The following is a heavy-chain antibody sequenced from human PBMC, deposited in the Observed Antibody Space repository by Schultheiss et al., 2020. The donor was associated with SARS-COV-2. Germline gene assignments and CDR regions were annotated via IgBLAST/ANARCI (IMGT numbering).Heavy chain of an antibody. J-gene: IGHJ6*02. CDR2: ISGSGGST. Sequence: GGSLRLSCAASGFTFSSYAMSWVRQAPGKGLEWVSAISGSGGSTYYADSVKGRFTISRDNSKNTLYLQMSSLRAEDTAVYYCVKDRGYSGYDLYYYYGMDVWGQGTTVTVSS. CDR3: VKDRGYSGYDLYYYYGMDV. CDR1: GFTFSSYA. V-gene: IGHV3-23*01. D-gene: IGHD5-12*01.